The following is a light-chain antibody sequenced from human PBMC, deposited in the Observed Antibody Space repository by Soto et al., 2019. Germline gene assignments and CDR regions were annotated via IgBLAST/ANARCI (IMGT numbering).Light chain of an antibody. CDR1: QSVSSY. CDR3: QQRSTWSPAYT. Sequence: EIVLTRSPATLYLSPGERATLSCRARQSVSSYLAWYQQKPGQSPRLLVDDPSTRATGIPARFSGSGSGTDCTLTIRSLEPEYFAVYYCQQRSTWSPAYTFGQATKLEIK. CDR2: DPS. V-gene: IGKV3-11*01. J-gene: IGKJ2*01.